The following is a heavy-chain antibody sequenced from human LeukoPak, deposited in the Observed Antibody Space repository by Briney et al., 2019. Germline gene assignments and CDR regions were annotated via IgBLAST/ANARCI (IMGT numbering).Heavy chain of an antibody. CDR2: IIPILGIA. D-gene: IGHD6-19*01. CDR1: GGTFSSYA. Sequence: GASVKVSCKASGGTFSSYAISWVRQAPGQGLEWMGRIIPILGIANYAQKFQGRVTITRDTSASTAYMELSSLRSEDTAVYYCARESWNPGYSSGLNYWGQGTLVTVSS. V-gene: IGHV1-69*04. J-gene: IGHJ4*02. CDR3: ARESWNPGYSSGLNY.